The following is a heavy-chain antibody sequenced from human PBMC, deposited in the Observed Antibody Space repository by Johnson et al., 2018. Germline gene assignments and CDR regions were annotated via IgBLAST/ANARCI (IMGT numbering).Heavy chain of an antibody. V-gene: IGHV3-23*04. D-gene: IGHD3-22*01. CDR2: ISGSGGST. CDR3: GKQVFYYESSGCYQRRYFDR. CDR1: GFTFSSYA. Sequence: VQLVESGGGLVQPGRSLRLSCTASGFTFSSYAMSWVRQAPGKGLEWVSAISGSGGSTYYTDSVKGRFTISRDNSKNTLYLQMNSLRAEDTAVYYCGKQVFYYESSGCYQRRYFDRWGRGTLVTVSS. J-gene: IGHJ2*01.